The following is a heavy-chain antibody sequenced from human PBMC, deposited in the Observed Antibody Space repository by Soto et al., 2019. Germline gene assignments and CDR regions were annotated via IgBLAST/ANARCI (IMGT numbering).Heavy chain of an antibody. D-gene: IGHD2-21*02. J-gene: IGHJ4*02. CDR2: INDSGDYT. V-gene: IGHV3-23*01. CDR3: AKVVLTANYFDY. CDR1: GFTFSRYA. Sequence: EVQLLESGGGFVQSGGSLRLSCAASGFTFSRYAMGWVRQAPGKGLEWVSVINDSGDYTYYADAVKGRFTISRDNSKKTLYLQMSSLRAEDTAVYYCAKVVLTANYFDYWGQGAPVTVSS.